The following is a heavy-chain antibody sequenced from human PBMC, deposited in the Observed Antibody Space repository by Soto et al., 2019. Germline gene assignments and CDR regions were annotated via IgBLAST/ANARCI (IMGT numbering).Heavy chain of an antibody. D-gene: IGHD3-22*01. J-gene: IGHJ4*02. Sequence: GGSLRLSCAASGFTFSSYAMHWVRQAPGKGLEWVAVISYDGSSKYYADSVKGRFTISRDNSKNTLYLQMNSLRAEDTAVYYCARGTQSGYYHYWGQGTLVTVSS. V-gene: IGHV3-30-3*01. CDR2: ISYDGSSK. CDR1: GFTFSSYA. CDR3: ARGTQSGYYHY.